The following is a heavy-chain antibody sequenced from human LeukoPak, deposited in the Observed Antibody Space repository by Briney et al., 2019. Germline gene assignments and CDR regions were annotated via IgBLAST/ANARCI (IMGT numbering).Heavy chain of an antibody. J-gene: IGHJ4*02. V-gene: IGHV3-43*02. CDR3: AKDIVEAAAAEPYYFDY. Sequence: GGSLRLSCAASGFTFDDYAMHWVRQAPGKGLEWVSLISGDGGSTYYADSVKGRFTISRDNSKNSLYLRMNSLRTEDTALYYCAKDIVEAAAAEPYYFDYWGQGTLVTVSS. D-gene: IGHD6-13*01. CDR1: GFTFDDYA. CDR2: ISGDGGST.